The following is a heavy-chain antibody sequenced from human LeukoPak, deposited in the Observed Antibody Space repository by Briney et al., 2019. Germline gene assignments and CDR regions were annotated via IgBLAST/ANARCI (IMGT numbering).Heavy chain of an antibody. CDR2: IKQDGSEK. J-gene: IGHJ4*02. V-gene: IGHV3-7*01. CDR1: GFTFSSYW. D-gene: IGHD3-22*01. CDR3: ARDLGGYYYDSSGYCDY. Sequence: GGSLRLSCAASGFTFSSYWMSWVRQAPGKGLEWVANIKQDGSEKYYVDSVKGRFTISRDNAKNSLYLQMNSLRAEDTAVYYCARDLGGYYYDSSGYCDYWGQGTLVTVSS.